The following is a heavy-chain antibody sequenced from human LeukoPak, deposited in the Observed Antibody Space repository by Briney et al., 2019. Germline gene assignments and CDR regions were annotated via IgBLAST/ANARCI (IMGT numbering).Heavy chain of an antibody. J-gene: IGHJ4*02. D-gene: IGHD3-10*01. CDR2: ISSNGGST. Sequence: PGGSLRLSCAASRFTFSSYAMHWVRQAPGKGLEYVSAISSNGGSTYYANSVKGRFTISRDNSKDALYLQMGSLRAEDMAVYYCARNAMARGNHFDYWGQGTLVAVSS. CDR3: ARNAMARGNHFDY. V-gene: IGHV3-64*01. CDR1: RFTFSSYA.